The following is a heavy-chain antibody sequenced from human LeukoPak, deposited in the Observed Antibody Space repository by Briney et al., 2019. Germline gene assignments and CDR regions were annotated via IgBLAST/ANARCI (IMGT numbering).Heavy chain of an antibody. CDR3: ARVLGSSSKLDY. CDR2: MNPNSGNT. CDR1: GYTFTSYD. D-gene: IGHD6-13*01. Sequence: ASAKVSCKASGYTFTSYDINWVRQATGQGLEWMGWMNPNSGNTGYAQKFQGRVTMTRDTSISTAYMELSRLRSDDTAVYYCARVLGSSSKLDYWGQGTLVTVSS. V-gene: IGHV1-8*01. J-gene: IGHJ4*02.